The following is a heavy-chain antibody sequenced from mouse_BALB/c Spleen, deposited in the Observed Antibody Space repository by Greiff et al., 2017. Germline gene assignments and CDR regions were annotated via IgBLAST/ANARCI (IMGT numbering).Heavy chain of an antibody. CDR2: IYPGNSDT. CDR3: TRIYDYDEVAWFAY. V-gene: IGHV1-5*01. CDR1: GYTFTSYW. D-gene: IGHD2-4*01. J-gene: IGHJ3*01. Sequence: EVQLQQSGTVLARPGASVKMSCKASGYTFTSYWMHWVKQRPGQGLEWIGAIYPGNSDTSYNQKFKGKAKLTAVTSTSTAYMELSSLTNEDSAVYYCTRIYDYDEVAWFAYWGQGTLVTVSA.